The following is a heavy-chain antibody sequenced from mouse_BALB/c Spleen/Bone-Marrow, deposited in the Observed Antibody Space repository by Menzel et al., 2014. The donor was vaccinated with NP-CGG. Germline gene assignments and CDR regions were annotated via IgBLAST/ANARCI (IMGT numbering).Heavy chain of an antibody. CDR2: IWAGGST. CDR1: GFSLXSYG. CDR3: ARALDSSGYGFAY. D-gene: IGHD3-2*01. Sequence: VMLVESGPGLVSPSQSLSITCTVSGFSLXSYGVHWVRQPPGKGLEWLGVIWAGGSTNYNSALMSRLSISKDNSKSQVFLKMNSLQTDDTAMYYCARALDSSGYGFAYWGQGTLVTVSA. V-gene: IGHV2-9*02. J-gene: IGHJ3*01.